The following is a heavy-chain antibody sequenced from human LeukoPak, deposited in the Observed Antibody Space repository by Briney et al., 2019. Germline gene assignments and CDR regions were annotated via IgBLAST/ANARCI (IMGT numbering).Heavy chain of an antibody. D-gene: IGHD3-3*01. V-gene: IGHV3-21*01. CDR1: GFTFSSYS. CDR2: ISSSSSYI. Sequence: PGGSLRLSCAASGFTFSSYSMNWVRQAPGKGLEWVSSISSSSSYIYYADSVKGRFTISRDNAKNSLYLQMNSLRAEDTAVYYCARDYDFWSGYSAVSDRPPAAWGQGTLVTVSS. CDR3: ARDYDFWSGYSAVSDRPPAA. J-gene: IGHJ5*02.